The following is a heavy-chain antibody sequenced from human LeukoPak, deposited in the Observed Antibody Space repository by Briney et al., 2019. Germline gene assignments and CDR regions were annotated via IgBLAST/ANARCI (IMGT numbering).Heavy chain of an antibody. CDR1: GGSISSGGYY. CDR2: IYYSGST. D-gene: IGHD1-26*01. V-gene: IGHV4-31*03. Sequence: SQTLSLTCTDSGGSISSGGYYWSWIRQHPGKGLEWIGYIYYSGSTYYNPSLKSRVTISVDTSKNQFSLKLSSVTAADTAVYYCARDRLSSWFDPWGQGTLVTVSS. CDR3: ARDRLSSWFDP. J-gene: IGHJ5*02.